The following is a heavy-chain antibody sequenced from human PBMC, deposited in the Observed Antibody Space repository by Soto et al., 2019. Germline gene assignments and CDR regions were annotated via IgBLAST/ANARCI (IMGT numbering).Heavy chain of an antibody. CDR2: GSPIFGTP. J-gene: IGHJ6*02. CDR1: GGTFSTYA. Sequence: QVQLVQSGAEVKKPGSSVKVSCKAPGGTFSTYAISWVRQAPGQGLEWMGGGSPIFGTPKYAQKFQGRITITADESTSTGYMELRSLRSEDTAVYYCARSQGGSSSLDIYYYYYYGMDVWGQGTTVTVSS. D-gene: IGHD2-15*01. V-gene: IGHV1-69*01. CDR3: ARSQGGSSSLDIYYYYYYGMDV.